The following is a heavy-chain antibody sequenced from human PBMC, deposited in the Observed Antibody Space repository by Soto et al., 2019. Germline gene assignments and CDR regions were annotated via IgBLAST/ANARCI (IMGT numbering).Heavy chain of an antibody. J-gene: IGHJ4*02. D-gene: IGHD3-22*01. V-gene: IGHV4-34*01. CDR1: GGSFSGYY. Sequence: SETLSLTCAVYGGSFSGYYWSWIRQPPGKGLEWIGEINHSGSTKYNPSLKSRVIISVDTSKNQVSLKLSSVTAADTAVYYCARVRIGYFFGAYVFWGQGTLVTVSS. CDR2: INHSGST. CDR3: ARVRIGYFFGAYVF.